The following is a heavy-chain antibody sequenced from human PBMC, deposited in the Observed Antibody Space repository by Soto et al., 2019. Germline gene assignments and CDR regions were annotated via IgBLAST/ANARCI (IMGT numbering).Heavy chain of an antibody. D-gene: IGHD3-3*01. Sequence: SETLSLTCTVSGGSISSGGYYWSWIRQHPGKGLEWIGYIYYSGSTYYNPSLKSRVTISVDTSKNQFSLKLSSVTAADTAVYYCARVADDLFGVVKPHSYYGMDVWGQGTTVTVSS. CDR1: GGSISSGGYY. J-gene: IGHJ6*02. CDR3: ARVADDLFGVVKPHSYYGMDV. V-gene: IGHV4-31*03. CDR2: IYYSGST.